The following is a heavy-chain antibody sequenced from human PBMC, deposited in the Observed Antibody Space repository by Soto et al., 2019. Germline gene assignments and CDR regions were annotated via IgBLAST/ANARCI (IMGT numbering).Heavy chain of an antibody. V-gene: IGHV1-69*02. CDR2: IIPILGIA. CDR1: GGTFSSYT. CDR3: AAILTGYYSPLYYYYMDV. J-gene: IGHJ6*03. Sequence: ASVKVSCKASGGTFSSYTISWVRQAPGQGLEWMGRIIPILGIANYAQKFQGRVTITADKSTSTAYMELSSLRSEDTAVYYCAAILTGYYSPLYYYYMDVWGKGTTVTVSS. D-gene: IGHD3-9*01.